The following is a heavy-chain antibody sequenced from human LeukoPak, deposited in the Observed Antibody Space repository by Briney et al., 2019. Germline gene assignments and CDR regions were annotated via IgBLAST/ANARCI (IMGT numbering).Heavy chain of an antibody. Sequence: PGGSLRLSXAASGFTFRSYGMHWVRQAPGKGLEWVAYIRYDGSNKFYTVSVKGRFTISRDNSKNTLYLQMNSLRSEDTGVYYCANGGGAYDVIDYWGQGTLVTVSS. CDR2: IRYDGSNK. CDR1: GFTFRSYG. V-gene: IGHV3-30*02. J-gene: IGHJ4*02. D-gene: IGHD3-16*01. CDR3: ANGGGAYDVIDY.